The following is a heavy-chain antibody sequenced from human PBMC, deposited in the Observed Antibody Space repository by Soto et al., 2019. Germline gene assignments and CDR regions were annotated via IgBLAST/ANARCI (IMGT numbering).Heavy chain of an antibody. J-gene: IGHJ4*02. V-gene: IGHV4-59*01. CDR1: GGSISSYY. D-gene: IGHD6-19*01. CDR3: ARDRNASGSYFDI. CDR2: IYYSGST. Sequence: PSETLSLTCTVSGGSISSYYWSWIRQPPGKGLEWIGYIYYSGSTNYNPSLKSRVTISVDTSKNQFSLKLSSVTAADTPIYYCARDRNASGSYFDIWGQGTLDTVSS.